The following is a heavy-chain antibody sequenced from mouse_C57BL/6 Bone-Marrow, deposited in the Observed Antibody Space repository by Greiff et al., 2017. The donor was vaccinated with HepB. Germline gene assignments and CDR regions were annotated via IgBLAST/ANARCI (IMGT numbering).Heavy chain of an antibody. J-gene: IGHJ1*03. CDR2: INPNNGGT. CDR3: AREKDYRYFDV. CDR1: GYTFTDYY. Sequence: VQLQQSGPELVKPGASVKISCKASGYTFTDYYMNWVKQSHGKSLEWIGDINPNNGGTSYNQKFKGKATLTVDKSSSTAYMELRSLTSEDSAVYYCAREKDYRYFDVWGTGTTVTVSS. V-gene: IGHV1-26*01.